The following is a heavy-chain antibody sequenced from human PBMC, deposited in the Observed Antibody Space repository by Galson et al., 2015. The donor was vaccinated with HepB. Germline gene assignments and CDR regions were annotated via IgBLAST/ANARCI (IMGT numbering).Heavy chain of an antibody. CDR2: IFHIFGTA. D-gene: IGHD2-15*01. J-gene: IGHJ3*02. V-gene: IGHV1-69*13. CDR3: ARGPDRCSGGSCHRDAFDI. CDR1: GGTFSSYA. Sequence: SVKVSCKASGGTFSSYAISWVRQAPGQGLEWMGGIFHIFGTANYAQKFQGRVTITADESTSTAYMELSSLRSEDTAVYYCARGPDRCSGGSCHRDAFDIWGQGTMVTVSS.